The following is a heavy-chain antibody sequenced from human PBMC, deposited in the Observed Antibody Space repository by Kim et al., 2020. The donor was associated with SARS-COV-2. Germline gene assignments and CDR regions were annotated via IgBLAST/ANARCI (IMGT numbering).Heavy chain of an antibody. V-gene: IGHV3-43*02. J-gene: IGHJ5*01. Sequence: GGSLRLSCAASGFTFDDYGMNWVRQAPGKVLQWISLISGDGGSTYYTDSVKGRFTISRDNSKNSLYLQMNSLRPEDTALYYCVKEGGYSSTWFDSWGQGTPVTVSS. CDR2: ISGDGGST. CDR1: GFTFDDYG. CDR3: VKEGGYSSTWFDS. D-gene: IGHD6-13*01.